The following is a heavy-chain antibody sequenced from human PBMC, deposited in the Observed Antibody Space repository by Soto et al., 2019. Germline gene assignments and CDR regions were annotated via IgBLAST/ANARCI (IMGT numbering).Heavy chain of an antibody. D-gene: IGHD2-15*01. V-gene: IGHV1-18*01. J-gene: IGHJ5*02. CDR1: GYTFTSYG. Sequence: QVQLVQSGAEVKKPGASVKVSCKASGYTFTSYGISWVRQAPGQGLEWMGWISAYNGNTNYAQKLQGRVTMTTDTSTSTAYMELRSLRSEDTAVYYCARDVYCSGGSCYSQEHLDWFDPWGQGTLVTVSS. CDR2: ISAYNGNT. CDR3: ARDVYCSGGSCYSQEHLDWFDP.